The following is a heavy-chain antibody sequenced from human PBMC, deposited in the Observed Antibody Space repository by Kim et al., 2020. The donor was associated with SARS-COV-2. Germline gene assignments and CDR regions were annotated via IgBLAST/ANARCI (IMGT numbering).Heavy chain of an antibody. Sequence: DSVEGRFTISRDNAKNTLSLQMNRLRVEDTAVYFCARDGGGNDYYFSGMDVWGQGTTVTVSS. D-gene: IGHD2-15*01. V-gene: IGHV3-74*01. J-gene: IGHJ6*02. CDR3: ARDGGGNDYYFSGMDV.